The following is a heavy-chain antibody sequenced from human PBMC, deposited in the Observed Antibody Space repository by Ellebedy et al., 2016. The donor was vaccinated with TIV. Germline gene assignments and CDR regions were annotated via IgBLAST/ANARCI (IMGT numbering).Heavy chain of an antibody. CDR2: IYNSGST. D-gene: IGHD3-22*01. V-gene: IGHV4-59*01. Sequence: MPSETLSLTCAVHGSSLSGYQWRWILLSPGKGLQWIGYIYNSGSTNYNPSLKSRVTISLDTSTNQISLMLSSVTAADTAVYYCAGTYYYVSSGYYQRNDAFGIWGQGTMVTVSS. CDR3: AGTYYYVSSGYYQRNDAFGI. CDR1: GSSLSGYQ. J-gene: IGHJ3*02.